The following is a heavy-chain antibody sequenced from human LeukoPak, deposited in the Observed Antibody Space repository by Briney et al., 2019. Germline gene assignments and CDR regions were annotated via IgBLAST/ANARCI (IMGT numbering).Heavy chain of an antibody. CDR1: GYTFSGYY. Sequence: ASVKVSCKASGYTFSGYYMHWVRQAPGQGLEWMGWIDPNSGDTRFAQHFQGRVTMTTDTSISTTYMEMNSLTSDDTAVFYCARQGSGSYKPDYWGQGALVTVSS. V-gene: IGHV1-2*02. D-gene: IGHD3-10*01. J-gene: IGHJ4*02. CDR3: ARQGSGSYKPDY. CDR2: IDPNSGDT.